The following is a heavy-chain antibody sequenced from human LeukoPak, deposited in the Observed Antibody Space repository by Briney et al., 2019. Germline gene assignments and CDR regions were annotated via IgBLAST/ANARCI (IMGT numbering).Heavy chain of an antibody. D-gene: IGHD6-13*01. V-gene: IGHV3-48*03. CDR1: GFTFSSYE. CDR2: ISSSGSTI. J-gene: IGHJ6*02. CDR3: ARDLGYSSSWYYYYGMDV. Sequence: PGGSLRLSRAASGFTFSSYEMNWVRQAPGKGLEWVSYISSSGSTIYYADSVKGRFTISRDNAKNSLYLQMNSLRAEDTAVYYCARDLGYSSSWYYYYGMDVWGQGTTVTVSS.